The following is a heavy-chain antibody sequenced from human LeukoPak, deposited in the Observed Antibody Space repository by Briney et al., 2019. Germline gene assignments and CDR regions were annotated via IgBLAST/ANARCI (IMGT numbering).Heavy chain of an antibody. CDR1: GGSISSYY. V-gene: IGHV4-59*08. Sequence: NSSETLSLTCTVSGGSISSYYWSWIRQPPGKGLEWIGYIYYSGSTNYNPSLKSRVTISVDTSKNQLSLKLSSVTAADTAVYYCARYYYDSSGYYRYYFDYWGQGTLVTVSS. CDR3: ARYYYDSSGYYRYYFDY. D-gene: IGHD3-22*01. J-gene: IGHJ4*02. CDR2: IYYSGST.